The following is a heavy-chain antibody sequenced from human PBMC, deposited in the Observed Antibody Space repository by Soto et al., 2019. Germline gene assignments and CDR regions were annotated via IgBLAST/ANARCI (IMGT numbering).Heavy chain of an antibody. D-gene: IGHD7-27*01. Sequence: SSETLSLTCIVSGDSVTSGSYYWTWLRQPPGKGLEWIGYISYTGRTKYNPSLQSRVTISVDTSKNDFSLNLSSVTAADTAVYFCAREWGLLPYYVMNVWGHGTAVTVSS. CDR2: ISYTGRT. CDR1: GDSVTSGSYY. CDR3: AREWGLLPYYVMNV. V-gene: IGHV4-61*03. J-gene: IGHJ6*02.